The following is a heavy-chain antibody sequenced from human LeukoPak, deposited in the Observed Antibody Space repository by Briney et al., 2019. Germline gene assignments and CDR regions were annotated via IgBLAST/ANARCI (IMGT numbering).Heavy chain of an antibody. CDR2: INHSGST. V-gene: IGHV4-34*01. D-gene: IGHD2-15*01. Sequence: KSSETLSLTCAVSGGSFSGYYWSWIRQPPGKGLEWIGEINHSGSTNYNPSLKSRVTISVDTSKKQFSLQLSSVPAADPPAFFCARGGGRGAFDPYYFDYWGQGTLVTVSS. CDR1: GGSFSGYY. CDR3: ARGGGRGAFDPYYFDY. J-gene: IGHJ4*02.